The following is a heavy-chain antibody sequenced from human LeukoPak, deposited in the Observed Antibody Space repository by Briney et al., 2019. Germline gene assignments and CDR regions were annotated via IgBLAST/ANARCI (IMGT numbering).Heavy chain of an antibody. J-gene: IGHJ6*02. CDR2: ISGGGDDT. CDR1: GFIFSSSA. V-gene: IGHV3-23*01. CDR3: AKDSRESSGHFPYYYYYHYGLDV. D-gene: IGHD3-22*01. Sequence: GGSLRLSCAVSGFIFSSSAMSWVRQAPGKGLEWVSAISGGGDDTPYADSARGRFTVSRDNSKNTPYLQMNSLRAEDTAVYYCAKDSRESSGHFPYYYYYHYGLDVWGQGTTVTVSS.